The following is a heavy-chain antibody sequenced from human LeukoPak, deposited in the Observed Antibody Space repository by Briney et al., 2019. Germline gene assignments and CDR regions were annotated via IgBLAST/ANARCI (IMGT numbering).Heavy chain of an antibody. D-gene: IGHD2-2*01. CDR2: IYYSGST. V-gene: IGHV4-39*02. CDR3: ARDVVVVTAADEA. CDR1: GGSISSSSYY. J-gene: IGHJ5*02. Sequence: SETLSLTCTVSGGSISSSSYYWGWLRQPPGKGLEWIGSIYYSGSTYYNPSLKSRVTISVDTSKNQFSLKLSSVTAADTAVYYCARDVVVVTAADEAWGQGTLVTVSS.